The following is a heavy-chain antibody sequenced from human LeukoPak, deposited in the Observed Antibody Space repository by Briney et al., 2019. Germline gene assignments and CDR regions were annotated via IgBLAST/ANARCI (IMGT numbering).Heavy chain of an antibody. CDR2: ISYDGSNK. V-gene: IGHV3-30*04. J-gene: IGHJ4*02. Sequence: GGSLRLSCAASGFTFSSYAMHWVRQAQGKGLEWVAVISYDGSNKYYADSVKGRFTISRDNSKNTLYLQMNSLRAEDTAVYYCASGQWLTDFDYWGQGTLVTVSS. CDR3: ASGQWLTDFDY. CDR1: GFTFSSYA. D-gene: IGHD6-19*01.